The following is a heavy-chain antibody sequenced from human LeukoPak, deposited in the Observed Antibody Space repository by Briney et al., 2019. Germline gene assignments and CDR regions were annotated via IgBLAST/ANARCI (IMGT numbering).Heavy chain of an antibody. J-gene: IGHJ4*02. Sequence: PSETLSPTCTVSGYSISSGYYWSWIRQPAGRGLEWIGRIYTSGSTNYNPSLKSRVTMSVDTSKNQFSLKLSSVTAADTAVYYCAREDLYCSGGSCYFAGNDYWGRGTLVTVSS. D-gene: IGHD2-15*01. CDR2: IYTSGST. V-gene: IGHV4-4*07. CDR3: AREDLYCSGGSCYFAGNDY. CDR1: GYSISSGYY.